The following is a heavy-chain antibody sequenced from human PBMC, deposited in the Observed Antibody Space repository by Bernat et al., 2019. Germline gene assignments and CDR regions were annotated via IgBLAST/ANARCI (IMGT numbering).Heavy chain of an antibody. CDR2: IWYDGSNK. Sequence: QVQLVESGGGVVQPGRSLRLSCAASGFTFSSYGMHWVRQAPGKGLEWVAVIWYDGSNKYYADSVKGRFTISRDNSKNTLYLQMNSLRAEDTAVYYRAREGYTYYGSGTADYWGQGTLVTVSS. CDR3: AREGYTYYGSGTADY. J-gene: IGHJ4*02. V-gene: IGHV3-33*01. D-gene: IGHD3-10*01. CDR1: GFTFSSYG.